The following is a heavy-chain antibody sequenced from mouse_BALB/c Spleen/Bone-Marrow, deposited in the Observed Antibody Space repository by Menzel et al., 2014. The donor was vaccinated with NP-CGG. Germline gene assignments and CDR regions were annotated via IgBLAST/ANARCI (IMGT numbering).Heavy chain of an antibody. CDR3: ARDDDSYAMDY. D-gene: IGHD2-3*01. CDR2: IWAGGST. CDR1: GFSLTSYS. Sequence: VKLVESGPGLVAPSQSLSITCTVSGFSLTSYSVHWVRPPPGKGLEWLGVIWAGGSTNYNSALMSRLSISRDNSKSQVFLKMSSLQTDDTAMFYCARDDDSYAMDYWGQGTSVTVSS. J-gene: IGHJ4*01. V-gene: IGHV2-9*02.